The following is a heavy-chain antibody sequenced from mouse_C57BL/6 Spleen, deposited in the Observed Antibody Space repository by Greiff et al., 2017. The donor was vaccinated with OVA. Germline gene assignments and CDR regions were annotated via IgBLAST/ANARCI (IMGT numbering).Heavy chain of an antibody. D-gene: IGHD2-4*01. CDR3: ARGDYDDAFDY. J-gene: IGHJ2*01. V-gene: IGHV7-3*01. CDR1: GFTFTDYY. Sequence: EVKLQESGGGLVQPGGSLSLSCAASGFTFTDYYMSWVRQPPGKALEWLGFIRNKANGYTTEYSASVKGRFTISRDNSQSILYLQMNALRAEDSATYFCARGDYDDAFDYWGQGTTLTVSS. CDR2: IRNKANGYTT.